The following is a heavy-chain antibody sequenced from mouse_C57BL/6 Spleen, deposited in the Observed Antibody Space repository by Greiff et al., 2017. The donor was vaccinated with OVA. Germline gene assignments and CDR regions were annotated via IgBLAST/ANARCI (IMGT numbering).Heavy chain of an antibody. CDR1: GYTFTSYW. J-gene: IGHJ1*03. Sequence: QVQLKESGAELAKPGASVKLSCKASGYTFTSYWMHWVKQRPGQGLEWIGYINPSSGYTKYNQKFKDKATLTADNSSSTAYMQLSSLTYEDSAVYYCARGDYGNYPYWYFDVWGTGTTVTVSS. CDR3: ARGDYGNYPYWYFDV. V-gene: IGHV1-7*01. D-gene: IGHD2-1*01. CDR2: INPSSGYT.